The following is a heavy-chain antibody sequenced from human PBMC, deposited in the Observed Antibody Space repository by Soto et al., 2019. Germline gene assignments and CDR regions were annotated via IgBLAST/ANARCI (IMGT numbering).Heavy chain of an antibody. CDR2: IYHSGST. D-gene: IGHD1-26*01. Sequence: PSETLSLTCAVSGGSISSSNWWSWVRQPPGKGLEWIGEIYHSGSTNYNPSLKSRVTISVDTSKNQFSLKLSSVTAADTAVYYCARSSSGSYFDYWGQGTLVTVSS. V-gene: IGHV4-4*02. CDR3: ARSSSGSYFDY. CDR1: GGSISSSNW. J-gene: IGHJ4*02.